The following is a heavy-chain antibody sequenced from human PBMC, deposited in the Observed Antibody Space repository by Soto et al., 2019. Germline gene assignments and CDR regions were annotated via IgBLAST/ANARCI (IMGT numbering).Heavy chain of an antibody. CDR1: GYTFTSYG. CDR3: ARDPKVVPAAIRGYYYYGMDV. V-gene: IGHV1-18*04. J-gene: IGHJ6*02. D-gene: IGHD2-2*02. CDR2: ISAYNGNT. Sequence: ASVKVSCKASGYTFTSYGISCVRQAPGQGLEWMGWISAYNGNTNYAQKLQGRVTMTTDTSTSTAYMELRSLRSDDTAVYYCARDPKVVPAAIRGYYYYGMDVWGQGTTVTVSS.